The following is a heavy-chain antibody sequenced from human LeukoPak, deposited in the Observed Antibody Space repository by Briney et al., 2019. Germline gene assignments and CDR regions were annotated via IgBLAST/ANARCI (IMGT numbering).Heavy chain of an antibody. Sequence: PSETLSLTCTVSGGSISSYYWSWIRQPAGKGLEWIGRIYTSWSTNYNPSLKSRVTMSVDTSKNQFSLKLSSVTAADTAVYYCARENHDFWSGYYSYWGQGTLVTVSS. D-gene: IGHD3-3*01. CDR1: GGSISSYY. J-gene: IGHJ4*02. V-gene: IGHV4-4*07. CDR2: IYTSWST. CDR3: ARENHDFWSGYYSY.